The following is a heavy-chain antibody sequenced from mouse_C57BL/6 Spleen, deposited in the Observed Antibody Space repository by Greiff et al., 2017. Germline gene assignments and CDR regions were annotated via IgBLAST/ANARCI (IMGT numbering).Heavy chain of an antibody. V-gene: IGHV1-15*01. J-gene: IGHJ2*01. CDR3: TRRDLWSYHFDY. Sequence: QVQLKQSGAELVRPGASVTLSCKASGYTFTDYEMHWVKQTPVHGLEWIGAIDPETGGTAYNQKFKGKAILTADKSSSTAYMELRSLTSEDSAVYYCTRRDLWSYHFDYWGQGTTLTVSS. D-gene: IGHD1-1*02. CDR2: IDPETGGT. CDR1: GYTFTDYE.